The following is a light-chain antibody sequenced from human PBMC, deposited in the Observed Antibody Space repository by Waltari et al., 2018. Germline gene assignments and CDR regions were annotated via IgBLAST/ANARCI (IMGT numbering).Light chain of an antibody. V-gene: IGKV3-15*01. J-gene: IGKJ2*02. Sequence: ETVMTQSPATLSVSPGETVTLYCSPSQSVSSNLALYQVKPGQPPRLLIYAASAKASDIPDRFSGSGFGTEFTLTISSLQSEDFAVYYCQQYSTWPPCTFGQGTKLEI. CDR1: QSVSSN. CDR2: AAS. CDR3: QQYSTWPPCT.